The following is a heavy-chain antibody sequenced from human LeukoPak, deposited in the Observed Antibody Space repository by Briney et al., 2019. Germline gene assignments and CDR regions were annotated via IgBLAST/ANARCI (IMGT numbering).Heavy chain of an antibody. CDR3: ARARTVVTPFDAFDI. D-gene: IGHD4-23*01. CDR1: GYTSTRYY. J-gene: IGHJ3*02. V-gene: IGHV1-46*01. Sequence: ASVKVSCKASGYTSTRYYMHWVRQAPGQGLEWMGIINPSGGSPSYAQNFQGSVTMTRDTSTSTVYMELSSLRSEDTAVYYCARARTVVTPFDAFDIWGQGTMVTVSS. CDR2: INPSGGSP.